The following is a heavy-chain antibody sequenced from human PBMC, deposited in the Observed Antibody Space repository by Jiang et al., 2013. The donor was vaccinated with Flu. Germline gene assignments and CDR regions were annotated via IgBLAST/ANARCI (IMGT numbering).Heavy chain of an antibody. CDR2: IYVGDSDA. CDR3: GRIIGGGNSLLY. Sequence: GAEVKXPGESLKISCKDSGYSFNTYWIGWVRQMPGKGLEWLGVIYVGDSDARYSPSFEGQVSISVDKSINTVYLQWSRLKASDTAMYYCGRIIGGGNSLLYWGQGTLVTVSS. J-gene: IGHJ4*02. V-gene: IGHV5-51*03. CDR1: GYSFNTYW. D-gene: IGHD4-23*01.